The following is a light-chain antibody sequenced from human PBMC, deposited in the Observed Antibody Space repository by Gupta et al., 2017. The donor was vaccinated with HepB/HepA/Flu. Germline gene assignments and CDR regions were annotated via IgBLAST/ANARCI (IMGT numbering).Light chain of an antibody. Sequence: DIQMTQSPSTLSASVGDSVTITCRASQNINFLLAWFQQKPGRALKLLMYGASTLERGVPSRFSGSGSGTQFTLTISSLQSDDIATYYCQEDSGSSWTFGQGTKVEI. CDR2: GAS. CDR3: QEDSGSSWT. J-gene: IGKJ1*01. CDR1: QNINFL. V-gene: IGKV1-5*03.